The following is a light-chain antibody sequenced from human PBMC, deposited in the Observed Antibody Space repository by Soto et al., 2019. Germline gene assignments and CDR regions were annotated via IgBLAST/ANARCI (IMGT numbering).Light chain of an antibody. J-gene: IGKJ1*01. V-gene: IGKV2-28*01. CDR1: QSLLHTSGDNY. CDR3: MQAQQIPRT. CDR2: LGS. Sequence: DIVMTQSPLSLSITPGEPASISCRSSQSLLHTSGDNYLDSYLQRPGQSPQLLIYLGSKRASGDSDRFSGSVSGKRFTLRISRVEAENVGFYYCMQAQQIPRTFGQVTKVEIK.